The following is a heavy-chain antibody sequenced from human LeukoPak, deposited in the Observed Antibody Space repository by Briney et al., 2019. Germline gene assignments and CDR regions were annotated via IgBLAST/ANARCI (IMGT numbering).Heavy chain of an antibody. V-gene: IGHV1-69*04. CDR3: ARGESGYPDY. J-gene: IGHJ4*02. D-gene: IGHD3-22*01. CDR2: INPILGIA. CDR1: GGTFSSYA. Sequence: SVKVSCKASGGTFSSYAISWVRQAPGQGLEWMGRINPILGIANYAQKFQGRVTITADKSTSTAYMELSSLRSEDTAVYYCARGESGYPDYWGQGTLVTVSS.